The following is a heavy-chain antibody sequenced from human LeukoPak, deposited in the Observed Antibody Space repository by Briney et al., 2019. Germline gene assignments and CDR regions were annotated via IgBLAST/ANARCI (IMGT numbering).Heavy chain of an antibody. Sequence: GGSLRLSCAASGFTVSSNYMSWVRQAPGKGLEWVSVIYSGGSTYYADSVKGRFTISRDNSKNTLYLQMNSLRAEDTAVYYCARVTAGTLNFDYWGQGTLVTVSS. CDR3: ARVTAGTLNFDY. D-gene: IGHD6-13*01. CDR1: GFTVSSNY. V-gene: IGHV3-53*01. J-gene: IGHJ4*02. CDR2: IYSGGST.